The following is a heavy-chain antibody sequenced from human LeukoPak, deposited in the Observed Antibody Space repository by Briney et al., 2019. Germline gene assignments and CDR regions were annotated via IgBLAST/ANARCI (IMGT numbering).Heavy chain of an antibody. CDR1: GGTFSSYA. D-gene: IGHD3-22*01. J-gene: IGHJ4*02. CDR2: IIPIFGIA. V-gene: IGHV1-69*04. Sequence: SVKVSCKASGGTFSSYAISWVRQAPGQGLEWMGRIIPIFGIANYAQKFQGRVTITADKSTSTAYMELSSLRSEDTAVYYCAREGYYDSSGYYPPAYYFDYWDQGTLVTVSS. CDR3: AREGYYDSSGYYPPAYYFDY.